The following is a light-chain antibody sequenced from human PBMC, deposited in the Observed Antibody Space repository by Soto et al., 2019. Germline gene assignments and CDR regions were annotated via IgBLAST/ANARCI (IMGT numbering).Light chain of an antibody. V-gene: IGKV1-5*03. CDR1: QTVNGW. J-gene: IGKJ1*01. CDR2: DVS. CDR3: QQNNNYPWT. Sequence: DIQITQSPSTLSASIGDRVTITCRASQTVNGWLAWYQQRPGKAPKLLIYDVSALQSGVPSRFSGSGSGTEFTLTISSLQPDDFATYYCQQNNNYPWTFGQGTKVEIK.